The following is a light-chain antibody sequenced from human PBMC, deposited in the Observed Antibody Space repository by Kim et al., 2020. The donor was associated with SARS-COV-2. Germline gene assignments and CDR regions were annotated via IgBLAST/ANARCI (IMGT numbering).Light chain of an antibody. V-gene: IGKV3-15*01. Sequence: EIVMTQSPANLSVSPGERAIVSCRASQNILTNLAWYQQRPGQAPRLLIYSASTRATGIPGRFSGGGSGTEFTLTITSLHSEDSAVYFCQQYNTWPPYTFGQGTKLEI. CDR1: QNILTN. CDR3: QQYNTWPPYT. J-gene: IGKJ2*01. CDR2: SAS.